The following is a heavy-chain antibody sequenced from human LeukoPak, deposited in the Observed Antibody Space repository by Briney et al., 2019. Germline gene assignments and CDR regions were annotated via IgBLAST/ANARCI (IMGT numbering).Heavy chain of an antibody. D-gene: IGHD6-19*01. CDR2: ISSSSSYI. CDR1: GFTFSSYS. V-gene: IGHV3-21*04. J-gene: IGHJ4*02. Sequence: GGSLRLSCAASGFTFSSYSMNWVRQAPGKGLEWVSSISSSSSYIYYADSVKGRFTISRDNSKNTLYLQMNSLRAEDTAVYYCANAGQTLGIAVAGTAAYWGQGTLVTVSS. CDR3: ANAGQTLGIAVAGTAAY.